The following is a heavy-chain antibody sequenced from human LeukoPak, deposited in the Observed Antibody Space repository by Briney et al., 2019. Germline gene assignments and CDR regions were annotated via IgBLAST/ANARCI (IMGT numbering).Heavy chain of an antibody. J-gene: IGHJ4*02. D-gene: IGHD5-12*01. Sequence: PGGSLRLSCVASGFTFSSYVMTWVRQAPGKGLEWVAVIWYDGSNKYYADSVKGRFTISRDNSKNTLYLQMNSLRAEDTAVYYCAKDSGYAQYFDYWGQGTLVTVSS. CDR1: GFTFSSYV. V-gene: IGHV3-33*06. CDR2: IWYDGSNK. CDR3: AKDSGYAQYFDY.